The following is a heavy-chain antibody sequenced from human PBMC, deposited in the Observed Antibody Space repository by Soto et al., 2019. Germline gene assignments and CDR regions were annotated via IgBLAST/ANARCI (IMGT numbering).Heavy chain of an antibody. V-gene: IGHV5-10-1*01. D-gene: IGHD2-8*01. CDR1: GYSFTSYW. Sequence: PGESLKISWKGSGYSFTSYWISWVRQMPGKGLEWMGRIDPSDSYTNYSPSFQGHVTISADKSISTAYLQWSSLKASDTAMYYCARQMSNAHSVLMVYATPWGMDVWGQGTTVTSP. J-gene: IGHJ6*02. CDR3: ARQMSNAHSVLMVYATPWGMDV. CDR2: IDPSDSYT.